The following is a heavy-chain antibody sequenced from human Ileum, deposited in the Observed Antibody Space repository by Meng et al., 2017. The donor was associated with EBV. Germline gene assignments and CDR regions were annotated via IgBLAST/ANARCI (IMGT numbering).Heavy chain of an antibody. D-gene: IGHD1-26*01. Sequence: VHAGAEVKMPGASITLSCTASGYTFTCYAIHWVRQATGQRLEWMGWINPGSGNTKYSQKFQGRVTITRDTSATTVYMDLSSLRSEDTAVFYCARDGGFSVGATKYDYWGQGALVTVSS. CDR1: GYTFTCYA. CDR2: INPGSGNT. J-gene: IGHJ4*02. CDR3: ARDGGFSVGATKYDY. V-gene: IGHV1-3*01.